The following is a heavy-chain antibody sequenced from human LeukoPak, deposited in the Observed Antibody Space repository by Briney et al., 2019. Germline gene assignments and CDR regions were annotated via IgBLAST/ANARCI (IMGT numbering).Heavy chain of an antibody. CDR1: GGSFSGYY. Sequence: PSETLSLTCAVYGGSFSGYYWSWIRQPPGKGLEWIGEINRSGSTNYYPSLKSRVTISVDTSKNQFSLKLSSVTGADTAVYYCARGVLRWTFGYWGQGTLVTVSS. J-gene: IGHJ4*02. V-gene: IGHV4-34*01. CDR2: INRSGST. CDR3: ARGVLRWTFGY. D-gene: IGHD4-23*01.